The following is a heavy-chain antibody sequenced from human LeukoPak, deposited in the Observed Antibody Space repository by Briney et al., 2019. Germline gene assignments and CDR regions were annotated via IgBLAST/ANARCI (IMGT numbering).Heavy chain of an antibody. J-gene: IGHJ4*02. Sequence: GGSLGLSCAASGFTFSSYAMAWVRQAPGKGLEWVSSISGSSGGSTFYGDSVKGRFTVSRDNSENTLYLQMNSLRAEDTAVYYCARTNPSFDYWGQGTLVTVSS. CDR1: GFTFSSYA. D-gene: IGHD1/OR15-1a*01. CDR3: ARTNPSFDY. V-gene: IGHV3-23*01. CDR2: ISGSSGGST.